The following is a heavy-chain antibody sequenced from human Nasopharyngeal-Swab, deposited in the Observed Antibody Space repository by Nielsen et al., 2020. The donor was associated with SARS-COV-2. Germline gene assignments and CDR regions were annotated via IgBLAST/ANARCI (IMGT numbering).Heavy chain of an antibody. CDR3: ARDRESLNIVVVPAARTYYFDY. V-gene: IGHV7-4-1*02. D-gene: IGHD2-2*01. Sequence: WVRQAPGQGLEWMGWINTNTGNPTYAQGFTGRFVFSLDTSVSTAYLQISSLKAEDTAVYYCARDRESLNIVVVPAARTYYFDYWGQGTLVTVS. J-gene: IGHJ4*02. CDR2: INTNTGNP.